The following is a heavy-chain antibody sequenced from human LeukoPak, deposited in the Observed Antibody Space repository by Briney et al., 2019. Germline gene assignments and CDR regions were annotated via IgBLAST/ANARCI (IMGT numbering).Heavy chain of an antibody. CDR3: ATDNSYGSGSYYT. J-gene: IGHJ4*02. CDR2: IYYSGNT. CDR1: GGSFSSNNYY. D-gene: IGHD3-10*01. Sequence: SETLSLTCTVSGGSFSSNNYYWGWIRQPPGKGLEWIGYIYYSGNTNYNPSLKSRVTISVDTSKNQFSLKLSSVTAADTAVYYCATDNSYGSGSYYTWGQGTLVTVSS. V-gene: IGHV4-61*01.